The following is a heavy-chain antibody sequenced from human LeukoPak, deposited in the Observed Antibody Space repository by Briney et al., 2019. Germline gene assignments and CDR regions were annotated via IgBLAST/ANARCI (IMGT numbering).Heavy chain of an antibody. Sequence: ASVKVSCKAFGYTFTSYGISWVRQAPGQGLEWMGWISAYNGNTNYAQKLQGRVTMTTDTSTSTAYMELRSLRSDDTAVYYCARSPKWEPRAGAFDTWGQGTMVTVSS. CDR2: ISAYNGNT. V-gene: IGHV1-18*01. J-gene: IGHJ3*02. CDR1: GYTFTSYG. CDR3: ARSPKWEPRAGAFDT. D-gene: IGHD1-26*01.